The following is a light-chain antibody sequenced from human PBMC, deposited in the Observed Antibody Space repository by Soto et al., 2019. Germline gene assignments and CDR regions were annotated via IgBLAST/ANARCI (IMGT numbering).Light chain of an antibody. CDR3: QHLNSWPPFT. CDR1: QDISSY. V-gene: IGKV1-9*01. CDR2: TAS. J-gene: IGKJ5*01. Sequence: DIPLTQSPSFLSASVGDTVTITCRASQDISSYLAWYQQKPGKAPKVLIHTASTLESGVPPRFSGSGSGTHFTLTISDLLPEDFATYYCQHLNSWPPFTFGQGTRLDIK.